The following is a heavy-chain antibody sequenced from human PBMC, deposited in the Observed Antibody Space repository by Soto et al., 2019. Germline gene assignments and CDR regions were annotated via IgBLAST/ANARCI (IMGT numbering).Heavy chain of an antibody. J-gene: IGHJ4*02. CDR2: IYYSGST. D-gene: IGHD3-10*01. CDR3: ARTGVDFYFDF. Sequence: SVTLALTFTVSDGSISSDDWSWIRQPPGTGLECIGYIYYSGSTSYNPSLQSRVTMSVDTPKNQFSLKVSSVTAADTAVYYCARTGVDFYFDFWGQGTLVTVSS. V-gene: IGHV4-59*01. CDR1: DGSISSDD.